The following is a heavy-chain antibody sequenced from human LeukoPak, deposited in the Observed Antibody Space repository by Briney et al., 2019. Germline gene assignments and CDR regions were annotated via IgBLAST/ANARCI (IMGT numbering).Heavy chain of an antibody. CDR2: FSGSGGNT. V-gene: IGHV3-23*01. CDR3: AKEWTVTTKIDS. D-gene: IGHD4-11*01. CDR1: GFTFSSYA. J-gene: IGHJ4*02. Sequence: PGGSLRLSCAASGFTFSSYAMSWVRQAPGKGLEWVSAFSGSGGNTYYADSVKGRFTISRDNSKNTLYLQMNSLRAEDTAVYFCAKEWTVTTKIDSWGQGTLVTVSS.